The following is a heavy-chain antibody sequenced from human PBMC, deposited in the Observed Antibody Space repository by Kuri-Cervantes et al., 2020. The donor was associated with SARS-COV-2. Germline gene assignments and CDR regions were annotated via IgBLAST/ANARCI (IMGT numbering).Heavy chain of an antibody. CDR3: AREGSNDHHDYYDYYMDV. CDR2: IYTGGTT. CDR1: GFTVSSNY. Sequence: LSLTCAASGFTVSSNYMSWVRQAPGKGLEWVSIIYTGGTTHYADSVKGRFTISRDNSKNTQYLQMNSLRAEDTAVYYCAREGSNDHHDYYDYYMDVWGKGTTVTVSS. D-gene: IGHD1-14*01. V-gene: IGHV3-53*01. J-gene: IGHJ6*03.